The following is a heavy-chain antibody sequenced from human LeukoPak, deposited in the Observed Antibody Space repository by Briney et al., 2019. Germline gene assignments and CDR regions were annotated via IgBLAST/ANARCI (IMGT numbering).Heavy chain of an antibody. V-gene: IGHV3-23*01. CDR3: AKDLLGVAAGNY. CDR2: ISGSGGDT. CDR1: GFTFSSHG. D-gene: IGHD6-13*01. J-gene: IGHJ4*02. Sequence: GGTLRLSCAASGFTFSSHGMSWVRQGPGKGLEWVSGISGSGGDTYYADSVKGRFTISRDNSKSTLYLQMNSLRAEDTAVYSCAKDLLGVAAGNYWGRGTLVTVSS.